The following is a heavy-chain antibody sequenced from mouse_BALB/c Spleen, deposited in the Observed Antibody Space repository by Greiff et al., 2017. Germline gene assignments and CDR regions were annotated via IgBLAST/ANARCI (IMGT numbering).Heavy chain of an antibody. Sequence: VQLQQSGPGLVQPSQSLSITCTVSGFSLTSYGVHWVRQSPGKGLEWLGVIWSGGSTDYNAAFISRLSISKDNSKSQVFFKMNSLQANDTAIYYCARPSYYGNYGDAMDYWGQGTSVTVSS. CDR1: GFSLTSYG. V-gene: IGHV2-2*02. CDR2: IWSGGST. CDR3: ARPSYYGNYGDAMDY. D-gene: IGHD2-10*01. J-gene: IGHJ4*01.